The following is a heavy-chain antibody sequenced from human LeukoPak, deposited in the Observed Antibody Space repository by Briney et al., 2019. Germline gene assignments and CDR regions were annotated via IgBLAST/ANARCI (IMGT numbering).Heavy chain of an antibody. CDR1: GFTFTSSA. D-gene: IGHD6-6*01. Sequence: ASVKVSCKASGFTFTSSAVQWMRQARGQRLEWIGWIVVGSGNTNYAQKFQERVTITRDMSASTAYMELSSLRSEDTAVYYCAVSSSDWYFDLWGRGTLVTVSS. J-gene: IGHJ2*01. CDR3: AVSSSDWYFDL. V-gene: IGHV1-58*01. CDR2: IVVGSGNT.